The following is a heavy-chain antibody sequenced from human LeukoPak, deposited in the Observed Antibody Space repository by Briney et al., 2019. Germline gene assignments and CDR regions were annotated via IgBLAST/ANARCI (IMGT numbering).Heavy chain of an antibody. CDR1: GFTFSSYC. CDR3: ARPPLAAADTTGIGY. Sequence: PGGSLTLTCAASGFTFSSYCMNWVRQAPGKRLEWVSSINSSSSYIYYPDSVKGGFTISNANAKNSPYLQRTGLAAEATALYCCARPPLAAADTTGIGYWGKGTMVTVSS. D-gene: IGHD6-13*01. V-gene: IGHV3-21*01. J-gene: IGHJ4*02. CDR2: INSSSSYI.